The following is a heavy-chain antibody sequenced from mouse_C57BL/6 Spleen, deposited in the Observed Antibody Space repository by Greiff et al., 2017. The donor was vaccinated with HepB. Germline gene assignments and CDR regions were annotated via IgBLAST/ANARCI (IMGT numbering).Heavy chain of an antibody. CDR3: ASYGSSPWFAY. Sequence: QVQLQQSGAELVRPGASVKLSCKASGYTFTDYYINWVKQRPGQGLEWIARIYPGSGNTYYNEKFKGKATLTAEKSSSTAYMQLSSLTSEDSAVYFCASYGSSPWFAYWGQGTLVTVSA. D-gene: IGHD1-1*01. CDR1: GYTFTDYY. CDR2: IYPGSGNT. V-gene: IGHV1-76*01. J-gene: IGHJ3*01.